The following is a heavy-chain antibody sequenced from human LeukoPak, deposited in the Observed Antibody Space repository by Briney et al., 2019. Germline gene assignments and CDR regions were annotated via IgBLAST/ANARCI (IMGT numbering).Heavy chain of an antibody. J-gene: IGHJ4*02. CDR2: IYHSGST. Sequence: SETLSLTCTVSGGSISSYYWSWIRQPPGKGLEWIGYIYHSGSTNYNPSLKSRVTISVDTSKNQFSLKLSSVTAADTAVYYCARLFYDSSSVDYWGQGTLVTVSS. V-gene: IGHV4-59*01. CDR1: GGSISSYY. D-gene: IGHD3-22*01. CDR3: ARLFYDSSSVDY.